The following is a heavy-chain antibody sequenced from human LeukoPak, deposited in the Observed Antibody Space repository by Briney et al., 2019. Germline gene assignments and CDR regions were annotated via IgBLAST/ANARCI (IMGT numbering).Heavy chain of an antibody. Sequence: GGSLRLSCAASGFTFSSYWMHWVRQAPGKGLVWVSRINSDGSSTSYADSVKGRFTISRDNAKNTLYLQMDSLRAEDTAVYYCAREGVWRQQLVDYYYGMDVWGQGTTVTVSS. CDR1: GFTFSSYW. CDR2: INSDGSST. J-gene: IGHJ6*02. V-gene: IGHV3-74*01. D-gene: IGHD6-13*01. CDR3: AREGVWRQQLVDYYYGMDV.